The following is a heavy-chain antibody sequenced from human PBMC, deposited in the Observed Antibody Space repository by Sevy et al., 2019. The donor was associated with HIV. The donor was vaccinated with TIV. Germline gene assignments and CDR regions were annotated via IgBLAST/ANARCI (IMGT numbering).Heavy chain of an antibody. CDR3: ARCFSQPRLPAWYFDWYFDL. J-gene: IGHJ2*01. CDR1: GGSISSGDYC. V-gene: IGHV4-30-4*01. Sequence: SETLSLTCTVSGGSISSGDYCWSWIRQPPGKGLEWIGYSHYSGSTYYNPSLMSRVTISVDTSKNQSSLKLNSVTAADTAVYYCARCFSQPRLPAWYFDWYFDLWGRGTLVTVSS. D-gene: IGHD6-13*01. CDR2: SHYSGST.